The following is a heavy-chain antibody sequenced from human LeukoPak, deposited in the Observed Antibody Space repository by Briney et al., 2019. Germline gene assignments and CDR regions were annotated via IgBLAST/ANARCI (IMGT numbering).Heavy chain of an antibody. Sequence: ASVQVSCQASRYTFLSYGIIWVRQAPGQGLEGMGWINASNGNTHYAQKLQGRVTLTTDTSTSTAYMELRRLRSDITAVDYGEREAGAVAGRGDYWGQGTLVTVSS. CDR2: INASNGNT. J-gene: IGHJ4*02. V-gene: IGHV1-18*01. CDR1: RYTFLSYG. CDR3: EREAGAVAGRGDY. D-gene: IGHD6-19*01.